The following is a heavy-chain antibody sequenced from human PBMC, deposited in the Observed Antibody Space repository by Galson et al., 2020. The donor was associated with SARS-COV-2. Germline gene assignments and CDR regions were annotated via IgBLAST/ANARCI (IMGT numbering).Heavy chain of an antibody. V-gene: IGHV3-21*01. CDR1: GFPFSTYS. J-gene: IGHJ6*02. D-gene: IGHD5-18*01. CDR2: ISTSSSYT. Sequence: GGSLRRSCAASGFPFSTYSMNWVRLAPGKGLEWVSSISTSSSYTYYVDSVKGRFSISRDNPRNSLYLQMNSLRAEDTAVYYCARDEGIRGYNYGRLYYGMDVWGQGTTVTVSS. CDR3: ARDEGIRGYNYGRLYYGMDV.